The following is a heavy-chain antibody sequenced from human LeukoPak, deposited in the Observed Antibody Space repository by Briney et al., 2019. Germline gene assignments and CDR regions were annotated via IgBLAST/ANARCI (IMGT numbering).Heavy chain of an antibody. Sequence: EASVKVSCKASGYIFTGYYMHWVRQAPGQGLEWMGWINPNSGGTNYAQKFQGWVTMTWDTSINTAYMELSRLRSDDTAVYYCARDVGIAAAGVWFDPWGQGTLVTVSS. J-gene: IGHJ5*02. D-gene: IGHD6-13*01. CDR1: GYIFTGYY. CDR2: INPNSGGT. CDR3: ARDVGIAAAGVWFDP. V-gene: IGHV1-2*04.